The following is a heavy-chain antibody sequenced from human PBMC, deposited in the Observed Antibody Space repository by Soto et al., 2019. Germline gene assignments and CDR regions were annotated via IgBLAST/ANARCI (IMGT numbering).Heavy chain of an antibody. D-gene: IGHD5-18*01. CDR3: ARRVYGYSYAD. CDR1: GYSFTSDW. J-gene: IGHJ4*02. V-gene: IGHV5-51*01. Sequence: GESLKISCKGSGYSFTSDWIGWVRQMPGKGLEWMGGIYPGDSDSRYSPSFQGQVTISADKSISTAYLQWSSLKASDTAMYYCARRVYGYSYADWGQGTLVSVSS. CDR2: IYPGDSDS.